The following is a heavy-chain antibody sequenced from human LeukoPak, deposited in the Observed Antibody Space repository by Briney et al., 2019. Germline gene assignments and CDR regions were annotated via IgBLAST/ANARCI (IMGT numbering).Heavy chain of an antibody. CDR3: AKDSAGIVGARRS. Sequence: GGSLRLSCAASGFTFDDYAMHWVRQAPGRGLEWVSLISGDGGSTYYADSVKGRFTISRDNSKNSLYLQMNSLRTEGTALYYCAKDSAGIVGARRSWGQGTLVTVSS. J-gene: IGHJ4*02. CDR1: GFTFDDYA. V-gene: IGHV3-43*02. CDR2: ISGDGGST. D-gene: IGHD1-26*01.